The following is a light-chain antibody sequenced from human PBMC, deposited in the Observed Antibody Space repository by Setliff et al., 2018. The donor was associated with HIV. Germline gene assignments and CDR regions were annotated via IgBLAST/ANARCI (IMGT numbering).Light chain of an antibody. CDR1: RSDIGTYNY. CDR3: SSYTTSSTRV. J-gene: IGLJ1*01. V-gene: IGLV2-14*01. Sequence: QSALTQPASVSGSPGQSITISCTGSRSDIGTYNYVSWYQQHPGKAPKLMIYDVSHRPSGVSDRFSGSKSGNTASLTISGVQAEDEADYYCSSYTTSSTRVLGTGTKVTVL. CDR2: DVS.